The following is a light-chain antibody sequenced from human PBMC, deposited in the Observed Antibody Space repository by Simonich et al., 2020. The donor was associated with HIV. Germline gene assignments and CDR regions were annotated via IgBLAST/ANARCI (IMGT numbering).Light chain of an antibody. J-gene: IGKJ2*01. CDR2: WSS. CDR3: QQYYSTPYT. CDR1: QSVLYSSNNKNY. Sequence: DIVMTQSPDSLAVSLGERATINCKSSQSVLYSSNNKNYLAWYQQKPGPPPNLLISWSSTRESGVPDRFSGSGSGTDFTLTISSLQAEDVAVYYCQQYYSTPYTFGQGTKLEIK. V-gene: IGKV4-1*01.